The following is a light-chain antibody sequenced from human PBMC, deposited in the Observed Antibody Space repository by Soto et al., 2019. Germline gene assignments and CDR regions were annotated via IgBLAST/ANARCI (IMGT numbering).Light chain of an antibody. CDR2: AAS. CDR1: QSIFTY. Sequence: DIQMTQSPSTLSASVGDRVTITCRASQSIFTYLNWYQQKLGKAPTLLIYAASSLQSGVPSRFRGGGSWTDFTLTISNLLPEDFATYFCQQCYGSPRTFGHGTKVEI. CDR3: QQCYGSPRT. V-gene: IGKV1-39*01. J-gene: IGKJ1*01.